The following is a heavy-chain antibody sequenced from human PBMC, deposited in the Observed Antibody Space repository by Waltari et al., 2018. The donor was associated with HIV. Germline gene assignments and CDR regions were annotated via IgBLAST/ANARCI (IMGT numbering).Heavy chain of an antibody. D-gene: IGHD4-17*01. CDR2: IYHSGST. V-gene: IGHV4-38-2*02. CDR1: GYSISSGYY. Sequence: QVQLQESGPGLVKPSETLSLTCTVSGYSISSGYYWGWIRQPPGKGLEWIGSIYHSGSTYYNPSLKSRVTISVDTSKNQFSLKLSSVTAADTAVYYCARDVTVTTYWYFDLWGRGTLVTVSS. CDR3: ARDVTVTTYWYFDL. J-gene: IGHJ2*01.